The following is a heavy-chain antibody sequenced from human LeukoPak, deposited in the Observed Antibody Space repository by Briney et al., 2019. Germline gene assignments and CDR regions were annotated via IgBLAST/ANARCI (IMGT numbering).Heavy chain of an antibody. V-gene: IGHV3-53*01. CDR3: ARDGDYGTGSYYRGCIDS. J-gene: IGHJ4*02. Sequence: GGSLRLSCAASGFTVSSNYMSWVRPAPGKGLEWVSVIYSGGSTYYPDSEKGRFTISRDNSKNTLYLKMNSLRAEDTAVYYCARDGDYGTGSYYRGCIDSWGQGTPVTVSP. D-gene: IGHD3-10*01. CDR1: GFTVSSNY. CDR2: IYSGGST.